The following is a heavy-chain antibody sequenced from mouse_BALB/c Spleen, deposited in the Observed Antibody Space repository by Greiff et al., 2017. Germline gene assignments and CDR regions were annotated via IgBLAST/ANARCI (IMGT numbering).Heavy chain of an antibody. V-gene: IGHV5-6-3*01. CDR1: GFTFSSYG. J-gene: IGHJ3*01. Sequence: EVKVEESGGGLVQPGGSLKLSCAASGFTFSSYGMSWVRQTPDKRLELVATINSTGGSTYYPDSVKGRFTISRDNAKNTLYLQMSSLKSEDTAMYYCARDPHHYDYDGGFAYWGQGTLVTVSA. D-gene: IGHD2-4*01. CDR2: INSTGGST. CDR3: ARDPHHYDYDGGFAY.